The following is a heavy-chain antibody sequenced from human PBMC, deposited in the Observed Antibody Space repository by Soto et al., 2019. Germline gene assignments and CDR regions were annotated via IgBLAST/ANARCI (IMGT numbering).Heavy chain of an antibody. J-gene: IGHJ3*02. V-gene: IGHV3-21*01. CDR3: AREGWYYYDSSGDSGAFDI. D-gene: IGHD3-22*01. Sequence: EVQLVESGGGLVKPGGSLRLSCAASGFTFSSYSMNWVRQAPGKGLEWVSSISSSSSYIYYADSVKGRFTISRDNAKNSLYLKMNSLRAEDTAVYYCAREGWYYYDSSGDSGAFDIWGQGTMVTVSS. CDR1: GFTFSSYS. CDR2: ISSSSSYI.